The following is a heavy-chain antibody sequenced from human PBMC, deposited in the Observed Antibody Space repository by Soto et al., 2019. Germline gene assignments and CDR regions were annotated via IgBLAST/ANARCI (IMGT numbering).Heavy chain of an antibody. CDR2: IIPILGIA. Sequence: VKVSCKASGGTFSSYTISWVRQAPGQGLEWMGRIIPILGIANYAQKFQGRVTITADKSTSTAYMELSSLRSEDTAVYYCARDRCSSTSCYGGGYNWFDPWGQGTLVTVSS. D-gene: IGHD2-2*01. J-gene: IGHJ5*02. CDR1: GGTFSSYT. CDR3: ARDRCSSTSCYGGGYNWFDP. V-gene: IGHV1-69*04.